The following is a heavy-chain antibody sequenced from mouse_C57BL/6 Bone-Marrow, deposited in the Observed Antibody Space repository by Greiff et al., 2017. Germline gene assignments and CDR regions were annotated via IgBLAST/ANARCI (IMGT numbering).Heavy chain of an antibody. CDR1: GFNIKDDY. J-gene: IGHJ1*03. D-gene: IGHD2-4*01. CDR3: TTGYYDYDGGYFDV. CDR2: IDPENGDT. V-gene: IGHV14-4*01. Sequence: VQLQQSGAELVRPGASVKLSCTASGFNIKDDYMHWVKQRPEQGLEWIGWIDPENGDTEYAAKFQGKATITAETSSNTAYLQLSSLTSEDTAVYYCTTGYYDYDGGYFDVWGTGTTVTVSS.